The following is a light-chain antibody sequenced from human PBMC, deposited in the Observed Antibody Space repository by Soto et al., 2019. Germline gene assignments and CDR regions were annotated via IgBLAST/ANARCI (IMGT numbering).Light chain of an antibody. CDR3: QQRSN. Sequence: EIVLTQSPATLSLSPGETATLSCRASQSVSSSLAWDQQKPGQAPRLLIYDASNRATGIPARFCGSGSGTDVTLAIGSLEAEDFAVYYCQQRSNFGQGTKLEIK. J-gene: IGKJ2*01. CDR1: QSVSSS. CDR2: DAS. V-gene: IGKV3-11*01.